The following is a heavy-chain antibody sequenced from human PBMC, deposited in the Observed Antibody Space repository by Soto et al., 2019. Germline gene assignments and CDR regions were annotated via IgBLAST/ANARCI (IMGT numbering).Heavy chain of an antibody. CDR2: ISGSGGST. J-gene: IGHJ4*02. D-gene: IGHD3-10*01. CDR1: GFTFSSYA. Sequence: GGSLRLSCAASGFTFSSYAMSWVRQAPGKGLEWVSAISGSGGSTYYADSVKGRFTISRDNSKNTLYLQMNSLRAEDTAVYYXAANSGGVPYYFDYWGQGTLVTVSS. V-gene: IGHV3-23*01. CDR3: AANSGGVPYYFDY.